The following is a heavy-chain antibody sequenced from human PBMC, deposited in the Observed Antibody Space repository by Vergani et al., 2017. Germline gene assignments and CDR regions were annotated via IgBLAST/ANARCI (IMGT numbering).Heavy chain of an antibody. V-gene: IGHV4-30-2*01. CDR3: ARVPVHYDCWSGYGYYFDY. Sequence: QLQLQESGSGLVKPSQTLSLTCAVSGGSISSGGYSWSWIRQPPGKGLEWIGYIYHSGSTYYNPSLKSRVTISVDRSKNQFSLKLSSVTAADTAVYYCARVPVHYDCWSGYGYYFDYWGQGTLVTVSS. J-gene: IGHJ4*02. CDR2: IYHSGST. CDR1: GGSISSGGYS. D-gene: IGHD3-3*01.